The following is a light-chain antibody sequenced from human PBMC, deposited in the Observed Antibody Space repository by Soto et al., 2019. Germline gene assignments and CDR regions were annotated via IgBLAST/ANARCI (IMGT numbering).Light chain of an antibody. CDR2: DAS. CDR1: QSITSW. J-gene: IGKJ1*01. V-gene: IGKV1-5*01. CDR3: KQYNSYSWT. Sequence: DIQMTQSPSTLSASVGDRVTITCRASQSITSWLAWYQQKTGKAPKLLIYDASSLESGVPSRFSGSGSGTEFALAISSLQPDDFATYYCKQYNSYSWTFGQGTKVEIK.